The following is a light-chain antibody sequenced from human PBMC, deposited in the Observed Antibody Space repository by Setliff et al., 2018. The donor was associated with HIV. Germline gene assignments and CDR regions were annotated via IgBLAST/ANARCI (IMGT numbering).Light chain of an antibody. CDR2: EGS. V-gene: IGLV2-23*01. Sequence: LTQPASVSGSPGQSITISCTGTSSDVGSYNLVSWYQQHPGKAPKLMIYEGSKRPSGVSNRFSGSKSGNTASLTISGLQAEDEADYYCCSYAGSSTYVFGTGTKAPS. CDR3: CSYAGSSTYV. J-gene: IGLJ1*01. CDR1: SSDVGSYNL.